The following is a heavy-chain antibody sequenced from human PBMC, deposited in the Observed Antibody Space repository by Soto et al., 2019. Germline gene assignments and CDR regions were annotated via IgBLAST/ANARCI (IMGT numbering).Heavy chain of an antibody. J-gene: IGHJ5*02. Sequence: ASVKVSCKASGYTFTSYGIHWVRQAPGQRLEWMGWINAANGDTKYSPKFQGRVTITRDTSASTAYMELSSLRSEDTAVYYCARDMSRGYDFWSGSINWFDPWGQGTLVTVSS. CDR1: GYTFTSYG. V-gene: IGHV1-3*01. CDR3: ARDMSRGYDFWSGSINWFDP. CDR2: INAANGDT. D-gene: IGHD3-3*01.